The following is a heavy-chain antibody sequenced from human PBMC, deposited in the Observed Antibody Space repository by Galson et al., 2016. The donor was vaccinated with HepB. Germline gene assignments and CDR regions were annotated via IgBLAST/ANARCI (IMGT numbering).Heavy chain of an antibody. CDR1: GFSLSTSGMS. Sequence: PALVKPTQTLTLTCTFSGFSLSTSGMSVNWIRQPPGKALEWLALIDWDDDKYYSTSLKTRLTISKDTSKNQVVLTMTNMDPLDTATYYCARSLPPHDVFAVWGQGTMVTVSS. V-gene: IGHV2-70*01. CDR2: IDWDDDK. CDR3: ARSLPPHDVFAV. J-gene: IGHJ3*01.